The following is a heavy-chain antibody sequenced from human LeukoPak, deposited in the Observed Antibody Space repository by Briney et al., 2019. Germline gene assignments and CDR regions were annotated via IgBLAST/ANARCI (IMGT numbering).Heavy chain of an antibody. Sequence: GGSLRLSCAASGFTFSSYAMHWVRQAPGKGLEWVAVISYDGSNKYYADSVKGRFTISRDNSKNTLYLQMNSLRAEDTAVYYCAHGRRRGFDYWGQGTLVTVSS. CDR2: ISYDGSNK. J-gene: IGHJ4*02. CDR1: GFTFSSYA. CDR3: AHGRRRGFDY. V-gene: IGHV3-30-3*01. D-gene: IGHD1-26*01.